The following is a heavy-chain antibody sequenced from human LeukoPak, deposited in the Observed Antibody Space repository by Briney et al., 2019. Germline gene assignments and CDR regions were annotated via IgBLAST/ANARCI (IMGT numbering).Heavy chain of an antibody. CDR3: ARPIRYYYGSGSLGTKNPDDAFDI. CDR1: GGSISSSSYY. J-gene: IGHJ3*02. CDR2: IYYSGST. D-gene: IGHD3-10*01. Sequence: SETLSLTCTVSGGSISSSSYYWGWIRQPPGKGLEWIGSIYYSGSTYYNPSLKSRVTISIDTSKNQFSLKLSSVTAADTAVYYRARPIRYYYGSGSLGTKNPDDAFDIWGQGTMVSVSS. V-gene: IGHV4-39*07.